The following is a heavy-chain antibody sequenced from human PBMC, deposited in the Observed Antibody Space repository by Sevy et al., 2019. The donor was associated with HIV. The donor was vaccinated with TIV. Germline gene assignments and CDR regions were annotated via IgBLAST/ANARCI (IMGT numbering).Heavy chain of an antibody. J-gene: IGHJ4*02. Sequence: GGSLRLSCTASGFTFGDYCMSWVRQAPGKGLEWVAFLKSDVYGGTVDHAASVRGRFVISRDDSKTIAYLQMNDLKTEETGVYYCTRWKAAQSIFDYWGQGALATVSS. V-gene: IGHV3-49*04. CDR3: TRWKAAQSIFDY. D-gene: IGHD6-13*01. CDR2: LKSDVYGGTV. CDR1: GFTFGDYC.